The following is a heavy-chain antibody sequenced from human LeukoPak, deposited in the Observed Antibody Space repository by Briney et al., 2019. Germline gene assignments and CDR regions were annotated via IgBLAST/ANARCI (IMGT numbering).Heavy chain of an antibody. CDR3: ARDSGSDIVVVPAPIDYYYYGMDV. CDR2: ISSSSSYI. J-gene: IGHJ6*02. V-gene: IGHV3-21*01. CDR1: GFTFSSYS. D-gene: IGHD2-2*01. Sequence: PGGSLRLSCAASGFTFSSYSMDWARQAPGKGLEWVSSISSSSSYIYYADSVKGRFTISRDNAKNSLYLQMNSLRAEDTAVYYCARDSGSDIVVVPAPIDYYYYGMDVWGQGTTVTVSS.